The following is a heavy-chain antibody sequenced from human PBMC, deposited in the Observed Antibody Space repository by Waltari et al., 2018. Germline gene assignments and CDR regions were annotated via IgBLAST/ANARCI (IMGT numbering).Heavy chain of an antibody. V-gene: IGHV4-38-2*02. D-gene: IGHD2-15*01. CDR3: ARDPSHYCSGGSCYFDY. J-gene: IGHJ4*02. Sequence: QVQLQESGPRLVKPSETLSLTCTVSGYSISSGYYWGWIRQSPGKGLEWIGSFYHSGSTYDSPSLKSRVTISVDTSKNQFSLKLTSVTAADTAVYYCARDPSHYCSGGSCYFDYWGQGTLVTVSS. CDR2: FYHSGST. CDR1: GYSISSGYY.